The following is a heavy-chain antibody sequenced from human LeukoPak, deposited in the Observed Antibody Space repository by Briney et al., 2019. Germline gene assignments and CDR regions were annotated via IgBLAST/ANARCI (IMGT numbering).Heavy chain of an antibody. J-gene: IGHJ4*02. Sequence: GGSLRLSCAASGFTFSSYSMNWVRQAPGKWLEWVSSISSSSSYIYYADSVKGRFTISRDNAKNSLYLQMNSLRAEDTAVYYCARDPYYYGSGSPSPFDCWGQGTLVTVSS. CDR2: ISSSSSYI. D-gene: IGHD3-10*01. CDR3: ARDPYYYGSGSPSPFDC. V-gene: IGHV3-21*01. CDR1: GFTFSSYS.